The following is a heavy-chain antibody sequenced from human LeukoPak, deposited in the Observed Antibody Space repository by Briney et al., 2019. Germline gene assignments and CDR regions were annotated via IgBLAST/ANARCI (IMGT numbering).Heavy chain of an antibody. V-gene: IGHV4-31*03. D-gene: IGHD3-16*01. Sequence: PSETLSLTCTVSGGSISSGGYYWSWIRQHPGKGLEWIGYIYYSGSTYYNPSLKSRVAISVDTSKNQFSLKLSSVTAADTAVYYCARERAYYYFDYWGQGTLVTVSS. CDR1: GGSISSGGYY. CDR3: ARERAYYYFDY. J-gene: IGHJ4*02. CDR2: IYYSGST.